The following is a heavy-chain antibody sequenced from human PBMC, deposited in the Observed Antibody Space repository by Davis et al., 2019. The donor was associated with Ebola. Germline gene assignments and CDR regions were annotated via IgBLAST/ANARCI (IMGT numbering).Heavy chain of an antibody. J-gene: IGHJ2*01. CDR1: GFTFDDYA. V-gene: IGHV3-9*01. D-gene: IGHD6-19*01. Sequence: SLKISCAASGFTFDDYAMHWVRQAPGKGLEWVSGISWNSGSIGYADSVKGRFTISRDNAKNSLYLQMNSLRAEDTALYYCAKDIRPSRDSSGWYGYFDLWGRGTLVTVSS. CDR2: ISWNSGSI. CDR3: AKDIRPSRDSSGWYGYFDL.